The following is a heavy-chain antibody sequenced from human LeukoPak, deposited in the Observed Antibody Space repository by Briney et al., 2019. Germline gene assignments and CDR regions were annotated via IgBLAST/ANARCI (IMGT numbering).Heavy chain of an antibody. D-gene: IGHD2-21*02. CDR3: AKYLKGDCYSTFIDY. V-gene: IGHV3-23*01. Sequence: GGSLRLSCAASGFTFSSYAMSWVRQAPGKGLEWVSGISGSGGSTYYADSVKGRFTISRDNSKNTLYLQMNSLRAEDTAIYYCAKYLKGDCYSTFIDYWGQGTLVTVSS. CDR1: GFTFSSYA. CDR2: ISGSGGST. J-gene: IGHJ4*02.